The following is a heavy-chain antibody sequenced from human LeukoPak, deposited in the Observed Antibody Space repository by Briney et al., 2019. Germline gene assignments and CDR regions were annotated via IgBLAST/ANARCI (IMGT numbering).Heavy chain of an antibody. CDR2: IRSKAHGYTT. J-gene: IGHJ4*02. CDR3: TDIGVGGDY. Sequence: PGGSLRLSCAASGFTFSDHWMDWVRQAPGKGLEWVARIRSKAHGYTTEYATSVEGRFVISRDDSKNSLSLQMNRLRSEDTAVYYCTDIGVGGDYWDQGTLVTVSS. D-gene: IGHD3-3*01. CDR1: GFTFSDHW. V-gene: IGHV3-72*01.